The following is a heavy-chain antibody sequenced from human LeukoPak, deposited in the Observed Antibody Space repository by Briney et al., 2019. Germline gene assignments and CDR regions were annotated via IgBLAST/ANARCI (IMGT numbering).Heavy chain of an antibody. CDR3: ALHDSSGYYNY. Sequence: GGSLRLSCAASGFTFSNYWMHWVRQAPGKGLVWVSRINGDGGSAIYADSVKGRFTISRDNAKNTLFLQMNSLRAEDTAVYYCALHDSSGYYNYWGQGTLVTVSS. CDR2: INGDGGSA. CDR1: GFTFSNYW. V-gene: IGHV3-74*01. D-gene: IGHD3-22*01. J-gene: IGHJ4*02.